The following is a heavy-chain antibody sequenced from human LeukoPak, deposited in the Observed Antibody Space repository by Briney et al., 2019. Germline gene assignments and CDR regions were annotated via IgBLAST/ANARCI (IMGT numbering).Heavy chain of an antibody. CDR1: GYSISSGYY. J-gene: IGHJ3*02. V-gene: IGHV4-38-2*01. Sequence: SETLSLTCAVSGYSISSGYYWGWIRQPPGKGLEWIGSIYHSGSTYYNPSLKSRVTISVDTSENQFSLKLSSVTAADTAVYYCARQISDPDSLFDAFDIWGQGTMVTVSS. CDR3: ARQISDPDSLFDAFDI. D-gene: IGHD3-22*01. CDR2: IYHSGST.